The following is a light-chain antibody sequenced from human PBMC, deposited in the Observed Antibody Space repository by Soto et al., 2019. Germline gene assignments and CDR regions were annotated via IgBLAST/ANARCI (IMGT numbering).Light chain of an antibody. Sequence: EIVMTQSPATLSVSPGERATLSCRASQSVRSNLAWYQQKPGQAPRLLIYGASTRATGIPARFSGSGSGTEFTLTISSLQSEDFAVYYCQQYNNWQVTFDPGTKVDIK. CDR1: QSVRSN. J-gene: IGKJ3*01. V-gene: IGKV3-15*01. CDR2: GAS. CDR3: QQYNNWQVT.